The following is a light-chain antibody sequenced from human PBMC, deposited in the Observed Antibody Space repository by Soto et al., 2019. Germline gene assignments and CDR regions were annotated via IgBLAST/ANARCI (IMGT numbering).Light chain of an antibody. Sequence: EIVMTQSPATLSVSPGERATLFCRASQSVSSNLAWFQQTPGQAPRLFIYGASTRATGIPARFSGSGSGTEFTLTISSLQSEDFAVYYCQQYNNWPPYTFGQGTKLEIK. CDR1: QSVSSN. CDR2: GAS. J-gene: IGKJ2*01. V-gene: IGKV3-15*01. CDR3: QQYNNWPPYT.